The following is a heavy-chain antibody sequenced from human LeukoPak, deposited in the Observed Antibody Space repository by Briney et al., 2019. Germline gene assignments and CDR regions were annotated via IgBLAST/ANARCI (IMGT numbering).Heavy chain of an antibody. D-gene: IGHD3-10*01. Sequence: SETLSPTCTVSGGSISTYYWSWIRQPPGKRLEWIGYIYYSGNTNYNPSLKSRLTISVDTSKNQFSLKLSSVTAADTAVYYCARVGSGNFDLWGRGTLVTVSS. J-gene: IGHJ2*01. V-gene: IGHV4-59*01. CDR1: GGSISTYY. CDR2: IYYSGNT. CDR3: ARVGSGNFDL.